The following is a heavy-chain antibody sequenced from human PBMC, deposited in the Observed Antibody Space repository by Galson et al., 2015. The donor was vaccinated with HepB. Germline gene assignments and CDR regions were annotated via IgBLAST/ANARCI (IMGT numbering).Heavy chain of an antibody. CDR3: ARDNQFRLDYYYYYMDV. J-gene: IGHJ6*03. Sequence: SLRLSCAASGFTFSSYWMSWVRQAPGKGLEWVANIKQDGSEKYYVDSVKGRLTISRDNAKNSLYLQMNSLRAEDTAVYYCARDNQFRLDYYYYYMDVWGKGTTVTVSS. CDR1: GFTFSSYW. V-gene: IGHV3-7*03. D-gene: IGHD6-19*01. CDR2: IKQDGSEK.